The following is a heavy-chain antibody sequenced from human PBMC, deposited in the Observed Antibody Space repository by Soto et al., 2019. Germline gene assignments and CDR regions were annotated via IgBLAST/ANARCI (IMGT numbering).Heavy chain of an antibody. CDR1: GFSFSNYG. D-gene: IGHD1-1*01. CDR2: VSSDGNNK. J-gene: IGHJ5*02. V-gene: IGHV3-30*18. Sequence: QVHLVESGGGVLQPGTSLRLSCVASGFSFSNYGMHWVRQAPGKGLEWVAFVSSDGNNKYYADSVKGRFTISRDNSKNTVYLQVESLRLDDTAIYYCAKDRVIQLLPIWPDPWGQGTLVTVSS. CDR3: AKDRVIQLLPIWPDP.